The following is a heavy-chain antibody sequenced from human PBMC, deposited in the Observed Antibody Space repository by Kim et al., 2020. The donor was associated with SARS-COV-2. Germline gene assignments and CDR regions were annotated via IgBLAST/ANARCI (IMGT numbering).Heavy chain of an antibody. Sequence: GGSLRLSCAASGFTFSSYGVHWVRQAPGKGLEWVAVISYDGSNKYYADSVKGRFTISRDNSKNTLYLQMNSLRAEDTAVYYCAKVLGYSGYEVQGLFDYWGQGTLVTVSS. J-gene: IGHJ4*02. CDR2: ISYDGSNK. D-gene: IGHD5-12*01. CDR1: GFTFSSYG. CDR3: AKVLGYSGYEVQGLFDY. V-gene: IGHV3-30*18.